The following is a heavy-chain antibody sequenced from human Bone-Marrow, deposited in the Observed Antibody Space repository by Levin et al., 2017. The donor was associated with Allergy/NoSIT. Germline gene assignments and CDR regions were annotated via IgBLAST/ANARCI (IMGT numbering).Heavy chain of an antibody. CDR3: AKGGVAAPPFY. J-gene: IGHJ4*02. D-gene: IGHD3-10*01. CDR1: KFIFKNYA. V-gene: IGHV3-23*01. Sequence: GGSLRLSCAASKFIFKNYAMAWLRQAPGQGLEWVSAVSGSGDQTYHADSVRGRFTISGDNSKDTLFLQMNNLRAEDTAVYFCAKGGVAAPPFYWGQGTLVTVSS. CDR2: VSGSGDQT.